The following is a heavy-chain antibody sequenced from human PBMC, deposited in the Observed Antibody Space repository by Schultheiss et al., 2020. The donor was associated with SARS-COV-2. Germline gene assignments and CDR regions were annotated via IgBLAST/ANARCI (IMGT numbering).Heavy chain of an antibody. J-gene: IGHJ6*04. CDR1: GFTFSSYA. V-gene: IGHV3-48*04. CDR2: ISSSSSTI. Sequence: GGSLRLSCAASGFTFSSYAMHWVRQAPGKGLEWVSYISSSSSTIYYADSVKGRFTISRDNAKNTLYLQMNSLRAEDTAVYYCARDVGYCSSTSCSVWGKGTTVTVSS. D-gene: IGHD2-2*01. CDR3: ARDVGYCSSTSCSV.